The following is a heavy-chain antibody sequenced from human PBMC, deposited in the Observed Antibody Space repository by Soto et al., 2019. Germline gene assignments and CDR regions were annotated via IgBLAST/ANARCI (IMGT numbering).Heavy chain of an antibody. CDR3: ARLDCSGALDH. Sequence: QLLESGPGLVKPSETLFLSCTVSGGSIITSSYDWNWIRQPPGQGMEWIGSIYNSDNTYYSPSLKSRVTISLDTSKNQFSLTLNSVTAADTAVYYCARLDCSGALDHWGRGTLVTVSS. D-gene: IGHD2-15*01. J-gene: IGHJ4*02. V-gene: IGHV4-39*01. CDR2: IYNSDNT. CDR1: GGSIITSSYD.